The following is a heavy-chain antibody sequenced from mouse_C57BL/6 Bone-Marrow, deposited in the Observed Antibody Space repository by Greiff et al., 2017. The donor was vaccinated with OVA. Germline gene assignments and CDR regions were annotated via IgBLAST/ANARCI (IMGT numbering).Heavy chain of an antibody. D-gene: IGHD1-1*01. CDR2: IYPGSGSP. Sequence: QVQLQQPGAELVKPGASVKMSCKASGYTFTSYWITWVKQRPGQGLEWIGDIYPGSGSPNYNEKFKSKATLTVDTSSSTAYMQLSSLTSEDSAVYYCAREGIYYYGSSYAYFDVWGTGTTVTVSS. J-gene: IGHJ1*03. CDR3: AREGIYYYGSSYAYFDV. V-gene: IGHV1-55*01. CDR1: GYTFTSYW.